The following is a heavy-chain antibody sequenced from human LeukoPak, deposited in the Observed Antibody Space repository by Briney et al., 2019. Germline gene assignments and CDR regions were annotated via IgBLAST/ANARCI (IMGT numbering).Heavy chain of an antibody. Sequence: PGGSLRLSCAASGFTFSSYTMNWVRQAPGKGLEWVSSISDSSKYIYYADSVKGRFTISRDNAKNSLYLQMNSLRAEDTAVYYYARSSGSYWASAFDTWGQGTMVTVSS. CDR2: ISDSSKYI. J-gene: IGHJ3*02. CDR1: GFTFSSYT. D-gene: IGHD1-26*01. CDR3: ARSSGSYWASAFDT. V-gene: IGHV3-21*01.